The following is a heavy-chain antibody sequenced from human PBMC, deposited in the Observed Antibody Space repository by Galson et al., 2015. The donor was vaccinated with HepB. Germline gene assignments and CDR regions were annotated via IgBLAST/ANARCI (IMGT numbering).Heavy chain of an antibody. J-gene: IGHJ4*02. CDR3: ARGDLVGY. CDR2: ISPSGDTI. CDR1: GFTFSSYT. D-gene: IGHD1-26*01. Sequence: SLRLSCAASGFTFSSYTMNWVRQAPGKGLEWVSYISPSGDTIYYADSVKGRFTISRDNAKNSLYLQMNSLRDEDTAVYYCARGDLVGYWGQGTLVTVSS. V-gene: IGHV3-48*02.